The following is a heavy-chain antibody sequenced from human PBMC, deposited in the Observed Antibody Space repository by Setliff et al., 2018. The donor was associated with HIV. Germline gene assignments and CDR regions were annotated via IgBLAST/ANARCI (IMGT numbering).Heavy chain of an antibody. CDR1: GYTFLNSG. J-gene: IGHJ1*01. V-gene: IGHV1-18*01. Sequence: ASVMVSCKSSGYTFLNSGVTWVRQAPGQGLEWMGWISAYNGNTKYAKNFQDRLTLTTDTSTGTAYMTLTSLTSNDTAVFYCGKDNGILTGDYTDLWGQGTLVTVS. D-gene: IGHD3-9*01. CDR2: ISAYNGNT. CDR3: GKDNGILTGDYTDL.